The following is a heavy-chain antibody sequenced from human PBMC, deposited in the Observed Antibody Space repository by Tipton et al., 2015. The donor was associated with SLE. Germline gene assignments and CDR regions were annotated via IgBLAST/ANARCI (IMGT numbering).Heavy chain of an antibody. CDR3: VRDSGAYGGNPEAFDI. J-gene: IGHJ3*02. V-gene: IGHV4-59*01. CDR2: IHYSGST. Sequence: TLSLTCTVSGGSISTYYWSWIRQPPRKGLEWIGYIHYSGSTNYNPSLKSRVIISVDTSKNQFSLEVTSLTAADTAMYYCVRDSGAYGGNPEAFDIWGQGTMVTVSS. D-gene: IGHD4-23*01. CDR1: GGSISTYY.